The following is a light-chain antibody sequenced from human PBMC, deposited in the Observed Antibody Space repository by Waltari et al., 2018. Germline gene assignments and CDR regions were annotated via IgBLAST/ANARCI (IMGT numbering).Light chain of an antibody. CDR2: KAS. Sequence: DIQKTQSPSTLSASVGDRVTITCRASQSISSWLAWYQQKPGKAPKLLIYKASSLESGVPSRFSGSGSGTEFTLTISSLQPDDFATYYCQQYNSYSGFTFGPGTKVDIK. CDR1: QSISSW. V-gene: IGKV1-5*03. J-gene: IGKJ3*01. CDR3: QQYNSYSGFT.